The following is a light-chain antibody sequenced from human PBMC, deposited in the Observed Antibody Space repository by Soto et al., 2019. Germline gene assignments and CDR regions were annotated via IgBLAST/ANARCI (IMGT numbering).Light chain of an antibody. Sequence: EIVLTQTPGTLSLSPGERATLSCRASQSVSSSYLAWYQQKPGQAPRLLIYGASSRATGIPDRFSGSGSGTDFTLTISRLEPDDFAVYYCQQYGSSVGFTFGPGTKVDIK. CDR2: GAS. J-gene: IGKJ3*01. V-gene: IGKV3-20*01. CDR3: QQYGSSVGFT. CDR1: QSVSSSY.